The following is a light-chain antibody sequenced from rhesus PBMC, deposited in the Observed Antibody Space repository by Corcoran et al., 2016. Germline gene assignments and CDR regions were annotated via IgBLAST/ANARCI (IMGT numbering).Light chain of an antibody. CDR2: EAS. Sequence: DIQMTQSPSSLSASVGDRVTITCRASENVNSYLNWYQQKPGTAPKLLIYEASTLRSGDPSRFSGSGSGTAYTFTISSLQPEDVATYYCQHGYVTPWTFGQETKVEIK. J-gene: IGKJ1*01. V-gene: IGKV1-74*01. CDR1: ENVNSY. CDR3: QHGYVTPWT.